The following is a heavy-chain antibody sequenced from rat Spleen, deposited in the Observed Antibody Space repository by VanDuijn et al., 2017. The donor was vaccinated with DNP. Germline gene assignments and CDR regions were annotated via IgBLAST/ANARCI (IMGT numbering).Heavy chain of an antibody. D-gene: IGHD1-11*01. J-gene: IGHJ2*01. CDR1: GFTFSNYY. CDR3: AREGGGSDY. CDR2: ISPGGGNI. Sequence: EVQLVESGGDLVQPGRSMKLSCAASGFTFSNYYMAWVRQAPAKGLEWVAAISPGGGNIYYRDSVKGRFTISRDNAKSTLYLQMNSLTSEDTATYYCAREGGGSDYWGQGVMVTVSS. V-gene: IGHV5-25*01.